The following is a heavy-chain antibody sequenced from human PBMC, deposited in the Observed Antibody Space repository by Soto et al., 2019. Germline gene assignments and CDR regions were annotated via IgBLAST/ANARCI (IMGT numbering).Heavy chain of an antibody. Sequence: GASVDVCCKARGGTFSSYAISWVRQAPGQGLEWMGGIIPIFGTANYAQKFQGRVTITADESTSTAYMELSSLRSEDTAVYYCARGSDYGDFLDYWGQGTLVTVSS. CDR2: IIPIFGTA. J-gene: IGHJ4*02. V-gene: IGHV1-69*13. CDR1: GGTFSSYA. D-gene: IGHD4-17*01. CDR3: ARGSDYGDFLDY.